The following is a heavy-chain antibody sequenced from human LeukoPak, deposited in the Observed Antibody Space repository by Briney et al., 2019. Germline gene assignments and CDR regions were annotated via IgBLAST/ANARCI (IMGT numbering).Heavy chain of an antibody. V-gene: IGHV3-30-3*01. CDR1: GFTFSSYA. J-gene: IGHJ4*02. CDR3: ARDRAYDSSGYRFDY. CDR2: ISYDGSNK. Sequence: GGSLRLSCAASGFTFSSYAMHWVRQAPGKGLEWVAVISYDGSNKYYADSVKGRFTISRDNSKNTLYLQMNSLRAEDTAVYYCARDRAYDSSGYRFDYWGQGTLVTVSS. D-gene: IGHD3-22*01.